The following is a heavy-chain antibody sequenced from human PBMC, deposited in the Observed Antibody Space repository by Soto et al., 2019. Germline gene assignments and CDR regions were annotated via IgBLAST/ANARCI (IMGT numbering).Heavy chain of an antibody. Sequence: GGSLRLSCAASGFTLTSYTMNWVRQASGKGLEWVSSITSSSSHIYYADSVKGRFTISRDNAGNSLYLQMNSLRAEDSAVYYCVRERGLSSFYGMDVWGQGTTVTVSS. V-gene: IGHV3-21*01. D-gene: IGHD3-10*01. CDR3: VRERGLSSFYGMDV. J-gene: IGHJ6*02. CDR1: GFTLTSYT. CDR2: ITSSSSHI.